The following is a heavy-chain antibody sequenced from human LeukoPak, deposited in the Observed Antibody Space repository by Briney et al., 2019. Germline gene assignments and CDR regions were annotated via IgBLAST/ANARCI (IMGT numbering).Heavy chain of an antibody. CDR2: IIPIFGIA. V-gene: IGHV1-69*04. CDR1: GGTSSSYA. Sequence: GASVKVSCKASGGTSSSYAISWVRQAPGQGLEWMGRIIPIFGIANYAQKFQGRVTITADKSTSTAYMELSSLRSEDTAVYYCARDVGSCSSTSCYKGYYYYGMDVWGQGTTVTVSS. CDR3: ARDVGSCSSTSCYKGYYYYGMDV. D-gene: IGHD2-2*02. J-gene: IGHJ6*02.